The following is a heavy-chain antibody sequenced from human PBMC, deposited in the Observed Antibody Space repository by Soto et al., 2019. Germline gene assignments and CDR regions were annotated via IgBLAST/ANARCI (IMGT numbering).Heavy chain of an antibody. CDR3: VAGSPFEY. CDR2: VKRKSDGETT. D-gene: IGHD1-26*01. J-gene: IGHJ4*02. CDR1: GSIFEDAW. Sequence: DVQLEESGGAWVRPGGSLSLPCAGSGSIFEDAWRSWVRQAPGKGLEGVGRVKRKSDGETTDYAAPVTGRFTISRDDSKTTLYLQMNSLKIEDTGIYYCVAGSPFEYWGQGTLVTVSS. V-gene: IGHV3-15*02.